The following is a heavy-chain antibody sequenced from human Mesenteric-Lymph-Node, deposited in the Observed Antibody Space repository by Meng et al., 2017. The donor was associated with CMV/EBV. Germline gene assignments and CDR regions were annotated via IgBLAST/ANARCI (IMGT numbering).Heavy chain of an antibody. CDR2: ISSSGSTI. Sequence: GGSLRLSCAASGFTFSDYYMSWIRQAPGKGLEWVSYISSSGSTIYYADSVKGRFTISRDNAKSSLYLQMNSLRAEDTAIYYCARDRHCSRTSCYIGGTDYWGQGTLVTVSS. V-gene: IGHV3-11*01. J-gene: IGHJ4*02. CDR1: GFTFSDYY. CDR3: ARDRHCSRTSCYIGGTDY. D-gene: IGHD2-2*02.